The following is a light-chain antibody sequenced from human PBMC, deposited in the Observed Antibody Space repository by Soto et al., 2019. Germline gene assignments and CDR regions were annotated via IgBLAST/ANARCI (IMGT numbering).Light chain of an antibody. J-gene: IGKJ4*01. CDR2: GAS. V-gene: IGKV3D-20*02. CDR1: QSVSSSY. Sequence: EIVLTQSPGTLSLSPGERATLSCRASQSVSSSYLAWYQQKPGQAPRLLIYGASSRATGIPDRFSGSGSGTDFTLKISSLEPEDFAVYAGQQPSSLVTFGGGAKVDIX. CDR3: QQPSSLVT.